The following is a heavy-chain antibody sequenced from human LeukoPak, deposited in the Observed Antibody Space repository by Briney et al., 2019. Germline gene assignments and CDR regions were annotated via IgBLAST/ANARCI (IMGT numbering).Heavy chain of an antibody. D-gene: IGHD3-10*01. CDR3: ARDHEVRGFFDD. J-gene: IGHJ4*02. Sequence: PGGSLRLSCGASGFAFSSYSMNWVRQAPGKGLEWVASISSSGTYIYYADSLKGRFTISRDNAKNSLYLQMNSLRAEDTAVYYCARDHEVRGFFDDWGQGTLVTVSS. CDR1: GFAFSSYS. V-gene: IGHV3-21*01. CDR2: ISSSGTYI.